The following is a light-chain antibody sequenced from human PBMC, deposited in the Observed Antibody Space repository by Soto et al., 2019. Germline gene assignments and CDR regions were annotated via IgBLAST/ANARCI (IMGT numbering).Light chain of an antibody. J-gene: IGKJ2*01. CDR1: QSVSSK. CDR2: GAS. V-gene: IGKV3-15*01. CDR3: QQYNNWPPYT. Sequence: EIVMTQSPATLSVSPGERATLSCRASQSVSSKLVWYQQKPGQAPRLLIYGASTGATGIPARFSGSGSGTEFTLTISSLQSEDFAVYYCQQYNNWPPYTFGQGTKLEIK.